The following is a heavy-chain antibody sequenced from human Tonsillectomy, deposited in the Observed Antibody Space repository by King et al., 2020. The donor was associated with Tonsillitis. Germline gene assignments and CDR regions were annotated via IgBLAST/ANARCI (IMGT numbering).Heavy chain of an antibody. CDR2: IYYSGTT. D-gene: IGHD4-17*01. CDR3: ARVPYGDYAYYFDY. V-gene: IGHV4-30-4*01. J-gene: IGHJ4*02. CDR1: GGSISSGDYY. Sequence: VQLQESGPGLVKPSQTLSLTCTVSGGSISSGDYYWSWIRQPPGKGLEWIGYIYYSGTTYYNPSLKSRVTISVDTSKNQFSLKLSSLTAADTAVYYRARVPYGDYAYYFDYWGQGTLVTVSS.